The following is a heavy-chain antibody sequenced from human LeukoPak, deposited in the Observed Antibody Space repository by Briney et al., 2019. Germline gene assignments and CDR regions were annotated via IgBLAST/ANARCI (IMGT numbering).Heavy chain of an antibody. CDR3: AKDMAKRGLPDSGYGLCFDY. V-gene: IGHV3-23*01. J-gene: IGHJ4*02. D-gene: IGHD5-12*01. CDR2: ISGSGGST. Sequence: GGSLRLSCAASGFTFSSYAMSWVRQAPGKGLEWVSAISGSGGSTYYADSVKGRFTISRDNSKNTLYLQMNSLRAEDTAVYYCAKDMAKRGLPDSGYGLCFDYWGQGTLVTVSS. CDR1: GFTFSSYA.